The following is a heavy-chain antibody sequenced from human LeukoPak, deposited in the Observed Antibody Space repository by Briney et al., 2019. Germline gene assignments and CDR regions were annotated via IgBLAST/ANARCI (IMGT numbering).Heavy chain of an antibody. CDR1: GGSISSSSYY. CDR3: ARSTNDYGDYREFDY. V-gene: IGHV4-39*07. Sequence: SETLSLTCTVSGGSISSSSYYWGWIRQPPGKGLEWIGSIYYSGSTNYNPSLKSRVTISVDTSKNQFSLKLSSVTAADTAVYYCARSTNDYGDYREFDYWGQGTLVTVSS. CDR2: IYYSGST. D-gene: IGHD4-17*01. J-gene: IGHJ4*02.